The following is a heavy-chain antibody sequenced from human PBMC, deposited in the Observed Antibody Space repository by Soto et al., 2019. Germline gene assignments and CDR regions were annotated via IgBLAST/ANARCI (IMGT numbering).Heavy chain of an antibody. D-gene: IGHD2-21*01. Sequence: SETLSLTCTVSGGSISSSSYYWGWIRQPPGKGLVWIGSIYYSGSTYYNPSLKSRVTISVDTTKNQFSLKLSSVTAADTAVYYCARWESESISGYYGIDVWGQGTTVTVSS. J-gene: IGHJ6*02. CDR3: ARWESESISGYYGIDV. V-gene: IGHV4-39*01. CDR1: GGSISSSSYY. CDR2: IYYSGST.